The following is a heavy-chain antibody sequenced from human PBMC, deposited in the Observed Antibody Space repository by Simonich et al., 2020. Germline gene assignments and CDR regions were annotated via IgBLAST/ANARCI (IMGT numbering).Heavy chain of an antibody. J-gene: IGHJ6*02. CDR3: ARVGYSNYYYYGMDV. CDR2: IYHRGTT. V-gene: IGHV4-38-2*01. CDR1: GYSISSGYY. Sequence: QVQLQESGPGLVKPSETLSLTCAVSGYSISSGYYWVWIRQPPGKGLEWIGSIYHRGTTNYTPSLQGRVTISVDTSKNQFSLKLSSVTAADTAVYYCARVGYSNYYYYGMDVWGQGTTVTVSS. D-gene: IGHD6-13*01.